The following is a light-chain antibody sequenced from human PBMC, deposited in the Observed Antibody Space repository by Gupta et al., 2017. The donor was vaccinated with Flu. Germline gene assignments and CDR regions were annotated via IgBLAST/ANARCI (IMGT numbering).Light chain of an antibody. Sequence: QSVLTPPPSASRTPGQRVTISCSVSSSNSGSNSVNWYQQLPETAPKLLIYSNKQRHSGVPDRFSGSKSGTSASLAISGLQSEDEADYYCAAWDDSLNGYVIGTGTKVTVL. J-gene: IGLJ1*01. V-gene: IGLV1-44*01. CDR3: AAWDDSLNGYV. CDR1: SSNSGSNS. CDR2: SNK.